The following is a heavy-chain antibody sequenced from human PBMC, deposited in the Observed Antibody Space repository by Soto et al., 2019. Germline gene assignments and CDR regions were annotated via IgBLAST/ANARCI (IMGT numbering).Heavy chain of an antibody. V-gene: IGHV4-59*01. Sequence: PSETLSLTCTVSGGSISSYYWSWIRQPPGKGLEWIGYIYYSGSTNYNPSLKSRVTISVDTSKNQFSLKLSSVTAADTAVYYCARDRMSSSGWYVGDYYYYGMDVWGQGTTVTVSS. CDR1: GGSISSYY. J-gene: IGHJ6*02. D-gene: IGHD6-19*01. CDR2: IYYSGST. CDR3: ARDRMSSSGWYVGDYYYYGMDV.